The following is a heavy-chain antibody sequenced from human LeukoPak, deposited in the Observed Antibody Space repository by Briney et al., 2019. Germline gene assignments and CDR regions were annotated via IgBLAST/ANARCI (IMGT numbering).Heavy chain of an antibody. Sequence: PGGSLRLSCAASGFTFSSYSMNWVRQAPGKGLEWVSYISSSSSTIYYADSVKGRFTISRDNAKNSLYLQMNSLRAEDTAVYYCARDREVVVVPAAADYWGQGTLVTVSS. CDR3: ARDREVVVVPAAADY. V-gene: IGHV3-48*01. J-gene: IGHJ4*02. CDR2: ISSSSSTI. D-gene: IGHD2-2*01. CDR1: GFTFSSYS.